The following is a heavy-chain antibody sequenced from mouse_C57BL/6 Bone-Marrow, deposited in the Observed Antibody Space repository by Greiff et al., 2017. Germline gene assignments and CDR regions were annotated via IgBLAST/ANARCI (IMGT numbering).Heavy chain of an antibody. Sequence: VMLVESGAELARPGASVKLSCKASGYTFPSYGISWVKQRTGQGLEWIGEIYPRSGNTYYNEKFKGKATLTADKSSSTAYMELRSLTSEDSAVYFCARKGIYYYGSSSKSFAYWGQGNLVTVSA. CDR2: IYPRSGNT. V-gene: IGHV1-81*01. CDR3: ARKGIYYYGSSSKSFAY. CDR1: GYTFPSYG. J-gene: IGHJ3*01. D-gene: IGHD1-1*01.